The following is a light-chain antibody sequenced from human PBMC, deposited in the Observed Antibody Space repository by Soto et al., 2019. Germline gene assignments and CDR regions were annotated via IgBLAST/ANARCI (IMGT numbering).Light chain of an antibody. V-gene: IGLV2-8*01. CDR1: SSDVGGYNY. CDR2: EVS. J-gene: IGLJ3*02. Sequence: QSALTQPPSASGSPGQSVTISCTGTSSDVGGYNYVSWYQQHPGKAPKLMNYEVSKRPSGVPDRFSGSKSGNTASLTVSGLQAEDEADYYCSSYAGSNNFGVFGGGTKLTVL. CDR3: SSYAGSNNFGV.